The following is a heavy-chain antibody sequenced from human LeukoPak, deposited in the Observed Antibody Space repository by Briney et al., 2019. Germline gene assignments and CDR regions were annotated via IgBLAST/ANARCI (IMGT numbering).Heavy chain of an antibody. Sequence: GWSLRLSCAASGFTFSTDAMSGVRHASGKGLEWVSAIRGSGGSTYYADSVKGRFTISRDNAENSLYLQMNSLRVEDTAVYYCARGAGPYGDYRDSWGQGTLVTVSS. D-gene: IGHD4-17*01. CDR3: ARGAGPYGDYRDS. CDR1: GFTFSTDA. J-gene: IGHJ4*02. CDR2: IRGSGGST. V-gene: IGHV3-23*01.